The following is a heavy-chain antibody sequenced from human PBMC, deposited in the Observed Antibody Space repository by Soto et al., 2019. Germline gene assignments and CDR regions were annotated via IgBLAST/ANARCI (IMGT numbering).Heavy chain of an antibody. CDR2: INHSGST. CDR1: GESFSGYY. V-gene: IGHV4-34*01. CDR3: ARLTRTFVVVVAAKYYYYMDV. Sequence: SEPLSLTCAVYGESFSGYYWSWIRKPPGKGLEWIGEINHSGSTNYNPSLKSRITISVDTAKNQFSLKLSSVPAADTAVYYCARLTRTFVVVVAAKYYYYMDVWGKGTTVTVSS. J-gene: IGHJ6*03. D-gene: IGHD2-15*01.